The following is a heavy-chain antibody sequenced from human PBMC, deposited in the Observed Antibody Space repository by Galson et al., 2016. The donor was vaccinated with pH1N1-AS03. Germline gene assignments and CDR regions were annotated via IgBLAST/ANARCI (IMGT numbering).Heavy chain of an antibody. D-gene: IGHD6-13*01. CDR3: ATDAGVTWPFVY. Sequence: SLRLSCAAFGFAFSYNGMAWVRQVPGKGLEWVSTVNDNGVRTHYADSVKGRFTISRDNSRNTLYLQMNSLRADDTAIYYCATDAGVTWPFVYWGQGALVTVSS. CDR1: GFAFSYNG. CDR2: VNDNGVRT. V-gene: IGHV3-23*01. J-gene: IGHJ4*02.